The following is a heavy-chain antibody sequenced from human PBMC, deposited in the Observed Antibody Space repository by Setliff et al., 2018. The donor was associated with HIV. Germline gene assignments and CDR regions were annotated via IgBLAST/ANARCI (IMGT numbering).Heavy chain of an antibody. V-gene: IGHV3-15*01. CDR1: GFNFKSGW. Sequence: GGSLRLSCVVSGFNFKSGWMTWARQAPGKGLEWVGRIKSNSDGGTSDDAAAVKDRFSFSRDDSKSILYLQMNSLEIEDTAVYFCSTGPSRVSDGIADFWGPGTLVTVSS. CDR3: STGPSRVSDGIADF. CDR2: IKSNSDGGTS. J-gene: IGHJ4*02.